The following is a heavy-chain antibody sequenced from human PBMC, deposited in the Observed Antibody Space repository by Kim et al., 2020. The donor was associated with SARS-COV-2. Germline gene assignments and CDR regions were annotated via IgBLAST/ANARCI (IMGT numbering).Heavy chain of an antibody. J-gene: IGHJ5*02. Sequence: NYAQKFQGRVTITADKSTSTAYMELSSLRSEDTAVYYCARDHSSGYSEDPWGQGTLVTVSS. V-gene: IGHV1-69*04. CDR3: ARDHSSGYSEDP. D-gene: IGHD3-22*01.